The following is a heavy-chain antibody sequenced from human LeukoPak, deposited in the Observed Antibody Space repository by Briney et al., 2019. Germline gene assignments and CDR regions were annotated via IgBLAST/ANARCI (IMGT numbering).Heavy chain of an antibody. CDR2: IHRDDT. CDR3: ARDGSSRSLQY. CDR1: GFTVSSNY. Sequence: GGSLRLSCAASGFTVSSNYMSWVCQAPGKGLEWVSLIHRDDTYYADSVKGRFTISRDNSKNALYLQMNSLRAEDTAVYYCARDGSSRSLQYWGQGTLVTVSS. V-gene: IGHV3-53*01. J-gene: IGHJ1*01.